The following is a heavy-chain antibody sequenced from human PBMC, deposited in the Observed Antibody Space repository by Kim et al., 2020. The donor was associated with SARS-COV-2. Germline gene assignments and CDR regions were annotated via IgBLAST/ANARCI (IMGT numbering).Heavy chain of an antibody. CDR3: AKDGGSGSSSYFYYYYM. J-gene: IGHJ6*03. D-gene: IGHD6-6*01. CDR1: GFTFSSYG. CDR2: ISYDGSNK. V-gene: IGHV3-30*18. Sequence: GGSLRLSCAASGFTFSSYGMHWVRQAPGKGLEWVAVISYDGSNKYYADSVKGRFTISRDNSKNTLYLQMNSLRAEDTAVYYCAKDGGSGSSSYFYYYYM.